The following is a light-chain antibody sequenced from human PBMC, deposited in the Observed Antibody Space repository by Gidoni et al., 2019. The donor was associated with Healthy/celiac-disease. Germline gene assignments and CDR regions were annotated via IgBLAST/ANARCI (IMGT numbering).Light chain of an antibody. CDR2: AAS. CDR1: QSISNY. CDR3: QQSYNTPKT. Sequence: IQMTQSPASLSASVGDGVTITCRASQSISNYLNWYQQKPGKAPELLIYAASSLQSGVPSTFSGSGSGTDFTLTISSLQPEDFATYYCQQSYNTPKTFGQGTKLEIK. J-gene: IGKJ2*01. V-gene: IGKV1-39*01.